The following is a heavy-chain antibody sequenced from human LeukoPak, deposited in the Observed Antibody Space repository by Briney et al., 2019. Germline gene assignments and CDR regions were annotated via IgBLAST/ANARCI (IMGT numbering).Heavy chain of an antibody. CDR1: GGSISSSSYY. V-gene: IGHV4-39*01. J-gene: IGHJ4*02. Sequence: SETLSLTCTVSGGSISSSSYYWGWIRQPPGKGLEWIGSIYYSGSTYYNPSLKSRVTISVDTSKNQFSLKLSSVTAADTAVYYCASPYCSGGSCYRGGEFDYWGQGTLVTASS. CDR2: IYYSGST. CDR3: ASPYCSGGSCYRGGEFDY. D-gene: IGHD2-15*01.